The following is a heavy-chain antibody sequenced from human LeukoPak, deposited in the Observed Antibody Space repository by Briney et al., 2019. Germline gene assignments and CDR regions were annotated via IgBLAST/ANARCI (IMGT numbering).Heavy chain of an antibody. CDR1: GDSISSYY. Sequence: PSETLSLTCTVSGDSISSYYWSWIRPPPGKVVEWVGYIYYSGSTNYNPSLKSRVTISVDTSKNQFSLKLSAVTAADPAVYYCARVNGDYYFDYSGQGTLVTVSS. CDR3: ARVNGDYYFDY. J-gene: IGHJ4*02. D-gene: IGHD4-17*01. CDR2: IYYSGST. V-gene: IGHV4-59*01.